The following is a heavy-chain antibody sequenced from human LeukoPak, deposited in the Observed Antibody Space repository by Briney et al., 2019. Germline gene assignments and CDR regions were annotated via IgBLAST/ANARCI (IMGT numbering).Heavy chain of an antibody. CDR1: GFTFSSYS. Sequence: GGSLRLSCAASGFTFSSYSMNWVRQAPGKGLGWVSSISSSSSYIYYADSVKGRFTISRDNAKNSLYLQMNSLRAEDTAVYYCAGSASGYYDYWGQGTLVTVSS. CDR2: ISSSSSYI. D-gene: IGHD3-3*01. V-gene: IGHV3-21*01. CDR3: AGSASGYYDY. J-gene: IGHJ4*02.